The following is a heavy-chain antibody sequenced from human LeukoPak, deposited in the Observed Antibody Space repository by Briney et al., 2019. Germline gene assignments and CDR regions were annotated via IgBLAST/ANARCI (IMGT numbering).Heavy chain of an antibody. CDR3: TRDPPSSGWSFDY. V-gene: IGHV1-2*02. CDR2: IIPNSGGT. Sequence: ASVKVSCKASGYTFSDYYIHWVRQAPGQGLEWMGWIIPNSGGTNYAQKFQGRVTMTRDTSISTAYMELSRLRSDDTAVYYCTRDPPSSGWSFDYWGQGTLVTVSS. D-gene: IGHD6-19*01. J-gene: IGHJ4*02. CDR1: GYTFSDYY.